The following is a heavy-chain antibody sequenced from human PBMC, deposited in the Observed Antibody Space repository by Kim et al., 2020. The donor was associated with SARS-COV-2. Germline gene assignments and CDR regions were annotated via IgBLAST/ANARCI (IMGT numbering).Heavy chain of an antibody. CDR2: ISSSSSYI. CDR1: GFTFSSYS. D-gene: IGHD3-3*01. J-gene: IGHJ5*02. CDR3: ASSARGEWLLWGWFDP. Sequence: GGSLRLSCAASGFTFSSYSMNWVRQAPGKGLEWVSSISSSSSYIYYADSVKGRFTISRDNAKNSLYLQMNSLRAEDTAVYYCASSARGEWLLWGWFDPWGQGTLVTVSS. V-gene: IGHV3-21*01.